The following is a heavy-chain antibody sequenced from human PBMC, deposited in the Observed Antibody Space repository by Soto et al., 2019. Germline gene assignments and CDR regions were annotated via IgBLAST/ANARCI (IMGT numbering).Heavy chain of an antibody. CDR3: ARGQCTSTICYRQYYAMDV. CDR1: GLTSSNYE. Sequence: GGSLRLSCVDSGLTSSNYEMNWVRQAPGKGLEWVSYIDNRGTNIYYADSVKGRFTISRDNAKSALYLQMNSLRADDTAVYYCARGQCTSTICYRQYYAMDVWGKGTTVTVS. CDR2: IDNRGTNI. J-gene: IGHJ6*04. V-gene: IGHV3-48*03. D-gene: IGHD2-2*02.